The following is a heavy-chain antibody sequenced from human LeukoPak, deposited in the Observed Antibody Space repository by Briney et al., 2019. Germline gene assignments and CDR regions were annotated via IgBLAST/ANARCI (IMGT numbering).Heavy chain of an antibody. D-gene: IGHD3-16*02. J-gene: IGHJ4*02. V-gene: IGHV1-69*13. Sequence: SVKVSCKASGGTFSSYAISWVRQAPGQGLEWMGGIIPIFGTANYAQKFQGRVTITADESTSTAYMELSSLRSEDTAAYYCARDQVVDDYVWGSYRFDYWGQGTLVTVPS. CDR1: GGTFSSYA. CDR2: IIPIFGTA. CDR3: ARDQVVDDYVWGSYRFDY.